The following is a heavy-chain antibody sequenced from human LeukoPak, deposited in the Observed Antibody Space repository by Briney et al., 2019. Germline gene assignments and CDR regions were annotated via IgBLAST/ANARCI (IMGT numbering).Heavy chain of an antibody. J-gene: IGHJ4*02. Sequence: SVKFSCKASGGTFSSYAISWVRRAPGQGLEWLGGIIPIFGTANYAQKFQGRVTITADESTSTAYMELSSLRSEDTAVYYCARHRYCSSTSCYHFDYWGQGTLVTVSS. CDR3: ARHRYCSSTSCYHFDY. CDR1: GGTFSSYA. V-gene: IGHV1-69*13. CDR2: IIPIFGTA. D-gene: IGHD2-2*01.